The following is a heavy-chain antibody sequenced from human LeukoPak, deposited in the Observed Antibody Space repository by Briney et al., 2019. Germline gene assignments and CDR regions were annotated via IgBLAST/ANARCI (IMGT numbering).Heavy chain of an antibody. J-gene: IGHJ4*02. CDR3: ARDPQLLWFGEYFGHFDY. Sequence: GGSLRPSCAASGFTLSTYAMHWVRQAPGKGLEWVAVISYDGSNKYYADSVKGRFTISRDNSKNTLYLQMNSLRVEDTAVYYCARDPQLLWFGEYFGHFDYWGQGTLVTVSS. CDR1: GFTLSTYA. CDR2: ISYDGSNK. D-gene: IGHD3-10*01. V-gene: IGHV3-30-3*01.